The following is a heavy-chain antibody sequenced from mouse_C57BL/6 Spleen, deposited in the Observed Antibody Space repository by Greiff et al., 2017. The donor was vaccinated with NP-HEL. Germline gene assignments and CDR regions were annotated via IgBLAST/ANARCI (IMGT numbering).Heavy chain of an antibody. J-gene: IGHJ2*01. CDR2: IYPGSGST. V-gene: IGHV1-55*01. CDR3: ARSYDFYFDY. CDR1: GYTFTSYW. Sequence: VQLQQSGAELVKPGASVKMSCKASGYTFTSYWITWVKQRPGQGLEWIGDIYPGSGSTNYNEKFKSKATLTVDTSSSTAYMQLSSLTSEDSAVYYCARSYDFYFDYWGHCTTLTVSS. D-gene: IGHD2-4*01.